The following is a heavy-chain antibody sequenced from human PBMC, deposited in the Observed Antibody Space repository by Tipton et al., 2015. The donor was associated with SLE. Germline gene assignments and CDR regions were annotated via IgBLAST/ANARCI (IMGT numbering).Heavy chain of an antibody. V-gene: IGHV3-21*04. CDR2: ISSSSSYI. Sequence: SLRLSCAASGFTFSSYTMNWVRQAPGKGLEWVSSISSSSSYIYYADSVKGRFTISRDNAKNSLYLQMNSLRAEDTAVYYCAKGGYYDFWSGSSYFDYWGQGTLVTVSS. CDR1: GFTFSSYT. D-gene: IGHD3-3*01. CDR3: AKGGYYDFWSGSSYFDY. J-gene: IGHJ4*02.